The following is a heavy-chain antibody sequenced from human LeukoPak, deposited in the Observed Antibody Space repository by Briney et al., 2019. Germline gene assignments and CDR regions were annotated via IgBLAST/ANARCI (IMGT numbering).Heavy chain of an antibody. Sequence: SETLSLTCTVSGGSISSYYWSWIRQPAGKGLEWIGRIYTSGSTNHNPSLKSRVTMSVDTSKNQFSLKLSSVTAADTAVYYCARDRRVGYSGYGYYYYYMDVWGKGTTVTISS. J-gene: IGHJ6*03. CDR2: IYTSGST. D-gene: IGHD5-12*01. CDR1: GGSISSYY. CDR3: ARDRRVGYSGYGYYYYYMDV. V-gene: IGHV4-4*07.